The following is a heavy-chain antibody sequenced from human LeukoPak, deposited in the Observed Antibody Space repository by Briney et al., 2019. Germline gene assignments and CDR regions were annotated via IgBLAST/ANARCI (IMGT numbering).Heavy chain of an antibody. CDR1: GGSISSYK. Sequence: SETLSLTCTVSGGSISSYKWSWIRQSAGKGLEWIGRIYSSVTTNYNPSLKSRVTMSVDTSKNQFSLKLTSVTAADTAVYYCVRGIVGVTAPDYWGQGALVIVSS. CDR2: IYSSVTT. V-gene: IGHV4-4*07. D-gene: IGHD1-26*01. CDR3: VRGIVGVTAPDY. J-gene: IGHJ4*02.